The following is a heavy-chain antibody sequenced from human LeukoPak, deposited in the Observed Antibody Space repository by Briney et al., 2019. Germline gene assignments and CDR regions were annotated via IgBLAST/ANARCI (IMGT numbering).Heavy chain of an antibody. Sequence: GGSLRLSCAASGFAFSNYWMSWVRQAPGKGLVWVSHVKGDGSVTTYADSVKGRFTISRDNAKNILFLQMNSLTAEDTSVYYCAKSDYLDPWGQGTLVTVSS. D-gene: IGHD2/OR15-2a*01. CDR3: AKSDYLDP. CDR2: VKGDGSVT. V-gene: IGHV3-74*01. J-gene: IGHJ5*02. CDR1: GFAFSNYW.